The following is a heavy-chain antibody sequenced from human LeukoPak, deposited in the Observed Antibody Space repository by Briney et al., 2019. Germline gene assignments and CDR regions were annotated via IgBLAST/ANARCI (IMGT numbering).Heavy chain of an antibody. CDR2: ISGSGGST. D-gene: IGHD3-22*01. J-gene: IGHJ3*02. Sequence: GGSLRLSCAASGFTFRSYAMSWVRQAPGKGLEWVSTISGSGGSTYYAGSVKGRFTISRDNSKNTLYLQMNNLRVEDTALYYCAKDFYDSSGYYRAFDIWGQGTMVTVSS. CDR3: AKDFYDSSGYYRAFDI. V-gene: IGHV3-23*01. CDR1: GFTFRSYA.